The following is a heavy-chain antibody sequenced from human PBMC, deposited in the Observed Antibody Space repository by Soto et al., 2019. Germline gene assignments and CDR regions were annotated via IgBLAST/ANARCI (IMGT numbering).Heavy chain of an antibody. V-gene: IGHV3-7*05. J-gene: IGHJ6*02. D-gene: IGHD3-22*01. CDR2: IKKDGSEK. CDR3: AGVVTVIANNGMDV. CDR1: GFSFSSYG. Sequence: PGGSLRLSCAASGFSFSSYGMRWVRQAPGKGLEWVASIKKDGSEKYYVDSVKGRFTASRDNAKNSLYLQMNSLRAEDTAVYYCAGVVTVIANNGMDVWGQGTTVTVSS.